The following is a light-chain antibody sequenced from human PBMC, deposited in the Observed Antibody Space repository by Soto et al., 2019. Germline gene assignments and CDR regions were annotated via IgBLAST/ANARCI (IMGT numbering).Light chain of an antibody. CDR3: QSYDSRLSAVV. CDR1: SSNIGAGFD. V-gene: IGLV1-40*01. Sequence: QSVLTQPPSVSGAPGQRVTISCTGNSSNIGAGFDVHWYQQLPGTTPKLLIHDNSNRPSGVPERFSGSKSGTSASLAITGLQAEDGTDYYCQSYDSRLSAVVFGGGPKLTVL. CDR2: DNS. J-gene: IGLJ2*01.